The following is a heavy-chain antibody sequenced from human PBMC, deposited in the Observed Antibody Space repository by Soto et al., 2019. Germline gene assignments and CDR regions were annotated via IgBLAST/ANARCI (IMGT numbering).Heavy chain of an antibody. J-gene: IGHJ6*03. V-gene: IGHV4-31*03. D-gene: IGHD2-8*01. CDR1: GGSISSGGYY. CDR2: IYYSGST. Sequence: SETLSLTCTVSGGSISSGGYYWSWIRQHPGKGLEWIGYIYYSGSTYYNPSLKSRVTISVDTSKNQFSLKLSSVTAADTAVYYCARGRTPLNDDIVLMVYAHYYYYYMDVWGKGTTVTVSS. CDR3: ARGRTPLNDDIVLMVYAHYYYYYMDV.